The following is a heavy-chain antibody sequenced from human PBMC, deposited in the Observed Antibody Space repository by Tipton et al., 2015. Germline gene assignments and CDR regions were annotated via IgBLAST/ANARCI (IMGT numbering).Heavy chain of an antibody. CDR3: ARGGNNWFDP. CDR2: INNIGRL. CDR1: GGFISNYF. Sequence: TLSLTCSVSGGFISNYFWGWIRQSPGKGLEWIGHINNIGRLNYNPSLQTRVTMSVDTSKNQFSLKLTSVNAADTAVYYCARGGNNWFDPWGQGTLVTVSS. V-gene: IGHV4-59*07. J-gene: IGHJ5*02. D-gene: IGHD2-15*01.